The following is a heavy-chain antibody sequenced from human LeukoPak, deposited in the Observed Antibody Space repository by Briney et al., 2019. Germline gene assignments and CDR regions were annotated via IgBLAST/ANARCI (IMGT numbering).Heavy chain of an antibody. CDR2: ISGSGGST. CDR3: AKVILIAAAHPGPLNH. J-gene: IGHJ4*02. Sequence: GGSLRLSCAASGFTFSSYAMSWVRQAPGKGLEWVSAISGSGGSTYYADSVKGRFTISRDNSKNTLYLQMNSLRAEDTAVYYCAKVILIAAAHPGPLNHWGQGTLVTVSS. V-gene: IGHV3-23*01. CDR1: GFTFSSYA. D-gene: IGHD6-13*01.